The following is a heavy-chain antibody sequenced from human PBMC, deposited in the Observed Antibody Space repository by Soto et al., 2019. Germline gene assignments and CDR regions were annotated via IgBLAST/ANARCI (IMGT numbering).Heavy chain of an antibody. Sequence: PGGSLRLSCATSGFTFSNYAMTWVRQAPGEGLEWVSTISGGTTYYADSVKGRFTISRDNSESTLYLQMNSLRAEDTAVYYCARGRVDGGELDLWGQGTLVTVSS. CDR1: GFTFSNYA. CDR3: ARGRVDGGELDL. V-gene: IGHV3-23*01. J-gene: IGHJ4*02. CDR2: ISGGTT. D-gene: IGHD1-26*01.